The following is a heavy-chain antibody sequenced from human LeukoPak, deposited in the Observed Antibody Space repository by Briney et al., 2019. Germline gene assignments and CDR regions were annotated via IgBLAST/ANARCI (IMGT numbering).Heavy chain of an antibody. J-gene: IGHJ4*02. CDR3: ARSRFLEWIFDY. CDR2: IRYDGSNK. CDR1: GSTFSNYG. V-gene: IGHV3-30*02. Sequence: GGSLRLSCAASGSTFSNYGMHWVRQAPGKGLEWVAFIRYDGSNKYYADSVKGRFTISRDNSKNTLYLQMNSLRAEDTAVYYCARSRFLEWIFDYWGQGTLVTVSS. D-gene: IGHD3-3*01.